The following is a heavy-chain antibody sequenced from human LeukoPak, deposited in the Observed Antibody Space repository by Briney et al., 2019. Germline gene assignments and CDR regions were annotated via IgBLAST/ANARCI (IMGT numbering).Heavy chain of an antibody. CDR2: ISSSSSYI. CDR1: GFTFSYHS. J-gene: IGHJ4*02. Sequence: KPGGSLRLSCAASGFTFSYHSMNWVRQAPGKGLEWASSISSSSSYIYYADSVKGRFTISRDNAKDSLYLQMNSLRAEDTAIYYCARGFSGSYYTKDFDYWGQGALVTVSS. V-gene: IGHV3-21*01. D-gene: IGHD3-10*01. CDR3: ARGFSGSYYTKDFDY.